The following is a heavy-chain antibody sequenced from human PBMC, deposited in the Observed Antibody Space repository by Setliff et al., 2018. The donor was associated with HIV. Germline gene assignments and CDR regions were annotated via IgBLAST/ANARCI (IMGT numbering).Heavy chain of an antibody. CDR1: GFTFGDYL. D-gene: IGHD4-17*01. CDR3: TTVDYGDYGAFDI. CDR2: IRSKAFGGTA. Sequence: GGSLRLSCTASGFTFGDYLMSWVRQAPGKGLEWIGFIRSKAFGGTAEYAASVKGRFTISRDDSKNTLYLQMNSLKTEDTAVYYCTTVDYGDYGAFDIWGQGTMVTVS. V-gene: IGHV3-49*04. J-gene: IGHJ3*02.